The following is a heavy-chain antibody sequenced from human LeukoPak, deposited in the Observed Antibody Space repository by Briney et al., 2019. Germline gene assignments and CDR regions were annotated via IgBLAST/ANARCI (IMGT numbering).Heavy chain of an antibody. J-gene: IGHJ4*02. Sequence: SETLSLTCTVSGGSISGGSYYWSWIRQPAGKGLEWIGRIYASGSTNYNPSLNNRLTISLDTPKNQFSLKLSSVTAADTAVYYCARDFRGRYCSGGSCYSEADYWGQGTLVTVSS. D-gene: IGHD2-15*01. CDR1: GGSISGGSYY. CDR3: ARDFRGRYCSGGSCYSEADY. CDR2: IYASGST. V-gene: IGHV4-61*02.